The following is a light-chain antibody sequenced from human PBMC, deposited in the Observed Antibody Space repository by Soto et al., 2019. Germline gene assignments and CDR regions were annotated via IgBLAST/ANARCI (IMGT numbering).Light chain of an antibody. J-gene: IGKJ4*01. CDR2: WAS. CDR3: HQHYNPPVT. V-gene: IGKV4-1*01. CDR1: QSILYTSNNKNY. Sequence: DIVLTQSPESLAVSLGDSATINCKSSQSILYTSNNKNYLAWYQQKPGQPPKVLIYWASIRESGVPDRFSGSGSGTEFSLTIRSLQPEDVAIYYCHQHYNPPVTFGGGTRVDI.